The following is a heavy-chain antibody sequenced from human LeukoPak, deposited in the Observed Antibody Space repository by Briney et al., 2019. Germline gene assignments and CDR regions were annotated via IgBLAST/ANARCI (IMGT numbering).Heavy chain of an antibody. CDR3: ARDAGYCSGGSCYPGQFDY. Sequence: GGSLRLSCSASGFTFSSYGMHWVRQAPGKGLEWVAVIWYDGSNKYYADSVKGRFTISGDNSKNTLYLQMNSLRAEDTAVYYCARDAGYCSGGSCYPGQFDYWGQGTLVTVSS. J-gene: IGHJ4*02. D-gene: IGHD2-15*01. V-gene: IGHV3-33*08. CDR2: IWYDGSNK. CDR1: GFTFSSYG.